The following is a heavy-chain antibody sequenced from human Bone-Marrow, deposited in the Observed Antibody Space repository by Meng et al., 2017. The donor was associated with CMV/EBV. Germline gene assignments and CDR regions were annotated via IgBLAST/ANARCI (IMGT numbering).Heavy chain of an antibody. CDR2: IYYSGST. CDR3: ASSEGDSSGYPDY. V-gene: IGHV4-31*02. D-gene: IGHD3-22*01. CDR1: GGSISSGGYY. J-gene: IGHJ4*02. Sequence: SGGSISSGGYYWSWIRQHPGKGLEWIGYIYYSGSTYYNPSLKSRVTISVDTSKNQFSLKLSSVTAADTAVYYCASSEGDSSGYPDYWGQGTPVTVSS.